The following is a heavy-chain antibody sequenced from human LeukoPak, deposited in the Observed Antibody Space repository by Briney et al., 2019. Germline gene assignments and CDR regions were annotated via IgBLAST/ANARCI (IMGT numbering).Heavy chain of an antibody. CDR3: ARAHPSSGWYAFFDY. CDR1: GFTFSSYV. Sequence: GGSLRLSCAASGFTFSSYVMSWVRQAPEKGLEWVSGISGSGGSTKYADSVKGRFTISRDNSKNTLYLQMNSLRAEDTAVYYCARAHPSSGWYAFFDYWGQGTLVTVSS. J-gene: IGHJ4*02. CDR2: ISGSGGST. V-gene: IGHV3-23*01. D-gene: IGHD6-19*01.